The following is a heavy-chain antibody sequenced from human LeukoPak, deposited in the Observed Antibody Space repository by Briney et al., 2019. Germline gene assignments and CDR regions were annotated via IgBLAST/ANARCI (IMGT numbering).Heavy chain of an antibody. D-gene: IGHD6-19*01. CDR2: IYYSGST. J-gene: IGHJ4*02. V-gene: IGHV4-59*01. CDR3: ARTDSSGWYVFDY. CDR1: GGSISSYY. Sequence: PSETLSLTCTVSGGSISSYYWSWIRQPPGKGLEWIGYIYYSGSTNYNPSLKSRVPISVDTSKNQFSLKLSSVTAADTAVYYCARTDSSGWYVFDYWGQGTLVTVSS.